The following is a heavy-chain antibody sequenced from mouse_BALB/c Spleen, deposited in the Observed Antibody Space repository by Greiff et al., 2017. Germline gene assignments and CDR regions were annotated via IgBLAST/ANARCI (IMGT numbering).Heavy chain of an antibody. CDR1: GFTFSSFG. D-gene: IGHD1-1*01. Sequence: EVKLVESGGGLVQPGGSRKLSCAASGFTFSSFGMHWVRQDPEKGLEWVAYISSGSGTIYYADTVKGRFTISRDNPKNTLFLQMTSLRSEDTAMYYCARSGHYYGSSSWFAYWGQGTLVTVSA. CDR3: ARSGHYYGSSSWFAY. CDR2: ISSGSGTI. V-gene: IGHV5-17*02. J-gene: IGHJ3*01.